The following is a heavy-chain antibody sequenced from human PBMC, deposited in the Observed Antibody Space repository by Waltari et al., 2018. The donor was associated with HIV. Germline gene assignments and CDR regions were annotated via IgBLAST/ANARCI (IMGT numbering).Heavy chain of an antibody. CDR3: ARDINGGWGY. D-gene: IGHD7-27*01. CDR1: GFTFSNYT. J-gene: IGHJ4*02. V-gene: IGHV3-48*01. CDR2: ISRSSRSI. Sequence: EVQLVESGGGLVQPGGSLRLSCAASGFTFSNYTMNWVRQDPGKGVGWVSYISRSSRSIFYADSVKGRFTISRDNAKNSLYLQMNSLRVEDTAVYYCARDINGGWGYWGQGTLVTVAS.